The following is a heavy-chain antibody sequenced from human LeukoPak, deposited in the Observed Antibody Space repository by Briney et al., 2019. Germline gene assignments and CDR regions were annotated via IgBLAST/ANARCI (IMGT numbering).Heavy chain of an antibody. J-gene: IGHJ1*01. Sequence: GASVKFSCTASGYTFTGYYMHWVRQAPGQGLGWMGCINPSSGGTNYAQKFQDRVTMTRDTSISTAYMELSRLRSDDMAVYYCARGLHKATKMTPVLHWGQGTLVTVSS. D-gene: IGHD5-24*01. CDR2: INPSSGGT. CDR1: GYTFTGYY. V-gene: IGHV1-2*02. CDR3: ARGLHKATKMTPVLH.